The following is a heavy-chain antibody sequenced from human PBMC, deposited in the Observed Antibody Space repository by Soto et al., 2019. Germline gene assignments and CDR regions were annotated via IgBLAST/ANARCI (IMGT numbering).Heavy chain of an antibody. CDR2: ISGSGDGT. V-gene: IGHV3-23*01. CDR1: GFAFSSYP. CDR3: VKRCDAGGCPDY. J-gene: IGHJ4*02. D-gene: IGHD2-15*01. Sequence: EVQLLESGGGLVQPGGSLRLSCAASGFAFSSYPMSWVRQAPGKGLEWVSGISGSGDGTYYADSVKGRFTISRDNSKDTLDLQMNSLRAEDTAVYYCVKRCDAGGCPDYWGQGTLLPVSS.